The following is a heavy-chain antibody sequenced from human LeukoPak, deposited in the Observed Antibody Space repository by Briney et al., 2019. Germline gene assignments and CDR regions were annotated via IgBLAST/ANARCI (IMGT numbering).Heavy chain of an antibody. CDR3: ASSTSSMYYFDH. J-gene: IGHJ4*02. Sequence: ASVKVSCKASGYTFTSYGISWVRQAPGQGLEWMGWISAYNGNTNYAQKLQGRVTMTTDTSTSTAYMELRSLRSDDTAVYYCASSTSSMYYFDHWGQGTLVTVSS. CDR1: GYTFTSYG. CDR2: ISAYNGNT. D-gene: IGHD2-2*01. V-gene: IGHV1-18*01.